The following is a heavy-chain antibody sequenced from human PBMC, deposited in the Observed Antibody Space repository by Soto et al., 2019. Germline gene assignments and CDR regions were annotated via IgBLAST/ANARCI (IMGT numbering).Heavy chain of an antibody. J-gene: IGHJ6*02. CDR2: IYYSGST. CDR1: GGSISSGGYY. Sequence: SETLSLTCTVSGGSISSGGYYWSWIRQHPGKGLEWIGYIYYSGSTYYNPSLKSRVTISVDTSKNQFSLKLSSVTAADTAVYYCARDDDPSGYDYYYYGMDVWGQGTTVTVSS. V-gene: IGHV4-31*03. D-gene: IGHD5-12*01. CDR3: ARDDDPSGYDYYYYGMDV.